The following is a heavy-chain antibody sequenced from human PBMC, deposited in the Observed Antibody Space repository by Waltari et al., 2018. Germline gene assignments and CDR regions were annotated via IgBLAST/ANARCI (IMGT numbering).Heavy chain of an antibody. CDR3: AKCLVGGSDKQLEDY. Sequence: EVQLLESGGGLVQPGGSLRLSCAASGFTFSSYAMSWVRQAPGKGLEWVSAISGSGGSTYYAASVRGRFTISRDNSKNTLYLQMNSLRAEDTAVYYCAKCLVGGSDKQLEDYWGQGTLVTVSS. D-gene: IGHD1-26*01. J-gene: IGHJ4*02. CDR2: ISGSGGST. V-gene: IGHV3-23*01. CDR1: GFTFSSYA.